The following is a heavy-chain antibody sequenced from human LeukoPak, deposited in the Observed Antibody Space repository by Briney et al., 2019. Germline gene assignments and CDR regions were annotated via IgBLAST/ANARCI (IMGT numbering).Heavy chain of an antibody. CDR3: ARGRDQVWLPTFDY. CDR2: ISGSANTI. Sequence: GGSLRLSCAASGFPFSDYYMSWIRQAPGKGLEWVSHISGSANTIYNADSVKGRFTNSRDNAKNSLFLQMNSLGAEDTAVYYCARGRDQVWLPTFDYWGQGTLVTVSS. D-gene: IGHD5-12*01. CDR1: GFPFSDYY. V-gene: IGHV3-11*01. J-gene: IGHJ4*02.